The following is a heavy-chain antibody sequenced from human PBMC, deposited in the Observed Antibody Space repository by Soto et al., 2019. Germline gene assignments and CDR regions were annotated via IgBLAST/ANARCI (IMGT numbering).Heavy chain of an antibody. J-gene: IGHJ3*02. CDR3: ARDAPDYDFWRSNTGGAFDI. Sequence: GGSLRLSCAASGFTFSSYGMHWVRQAPGKGLEWVAVIWYDGSNKYYADSVKGRFTISRDNSKNTLYLQMNSLRAEDTAVYYCARDAPDYDFWRSNTGGAFDIWGQGTMVTVSS. D-gene: IGHD3-3*01. CDR1: GFTFSSYG. V-gene: IGHV3-33*01. CDR2: IWYDGSNK.